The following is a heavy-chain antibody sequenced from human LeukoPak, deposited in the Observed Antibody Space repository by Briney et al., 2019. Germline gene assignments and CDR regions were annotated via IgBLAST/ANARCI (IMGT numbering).Heavy chain of an antibody. D-gene: IGHD5-24*01. V-gene: IGHV3-30*18. CDR1: GFTFSSYG. Sequence: GGSLRLSCAASGFTFSSYGMHWVRQAPGKGLEWVAVISYDGSNKYYADSVKGRFTISRDNSKNTLYLQMNSLRAEDTAVYYCAKDVEMATRPWGYAFDIWGQGTMVTVSS. CDR2: ISYDGSNK. J-gene: IGHJ3*02. CDR3: AKDVEMATRPWGYAFDI.